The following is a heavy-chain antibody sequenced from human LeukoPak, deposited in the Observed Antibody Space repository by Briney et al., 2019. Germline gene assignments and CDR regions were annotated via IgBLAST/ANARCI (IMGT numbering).Heavy chain of an antibody. Sequence: SEALSLTCAVYGGSFSGYYWSWIRQPPGKRLEWIGEINHSGSTNYNPSLKSRVTISVDTSKNQFSLKLSSVTAADTAVYYCARPRRLLHSWFDPWGQGTLVTVSS. V-gene: IGHV4-34*01. J-gene: IGHJ5*02. CDR3: ARPRRLLHSWFDP. CDR1: GGSFSGYY. D-gene: IGHD3-22*01. CDR2: INHSGST.